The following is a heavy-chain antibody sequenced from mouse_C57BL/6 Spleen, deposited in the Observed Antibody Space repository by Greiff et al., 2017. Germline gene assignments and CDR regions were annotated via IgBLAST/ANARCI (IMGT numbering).Heavy chain of an antibody. Sequence: EVQLQQSGPELVKPGASVKISCKASGYTFTDYYMNWVKQSHGKSLEWIGDINPNNGGTSYNQKFKGKATLTVAKSSSTAYMELRSLTSDDSAVYYCARDGYPMDYWGQGTSVTVSS. CDR2: INPNNGGT. CDR1: GYTFTDYY. CDR3: ARDGYPMDY. V-gene: IGHV1-26*01. D-gene: IGHD2-3*01. J-gene: IGHJ4*01.